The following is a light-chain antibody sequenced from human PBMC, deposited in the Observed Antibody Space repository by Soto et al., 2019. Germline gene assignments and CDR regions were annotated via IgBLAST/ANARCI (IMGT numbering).Light chain of an antibody. CDR1: SSDVGDHNY. CDR2: DVT. CDR3: NSYTSSNNYV. V-gene: IGLV2-14*01. J-gene: IGLJ1*01. Sequence: QSALAQPASVSGSPGQSITISCTGTSSDVGDHNYVSWYQQYPGKAPKLMIYDVTNRPSGVSNRFSGSKSGNTASLTISGLQAEDEADYYCNSYTSSNNYVFGTGTKVTVL.